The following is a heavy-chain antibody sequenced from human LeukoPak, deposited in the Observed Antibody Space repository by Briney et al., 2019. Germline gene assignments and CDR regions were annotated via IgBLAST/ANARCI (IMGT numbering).Heavy chain of an antibody. V-gene: IGHV1-2*02. Sequence: ASVKVSCKASGYSFTGYYMHWVRQAPGQGLEWMGWINPNSGGTKYAQKFKGRVTMTRDTSISTAYMELSRLRSDDTAVYYCAREVPWYVRYFDYWGQGTLVTVSS. J-gene: IGHJ4*02. CDR2: INPNSGGT. CDR1: GYSFTGYY. CDR3: AREVPWYVRYFDY. D-gene: IGHD6-13*01.